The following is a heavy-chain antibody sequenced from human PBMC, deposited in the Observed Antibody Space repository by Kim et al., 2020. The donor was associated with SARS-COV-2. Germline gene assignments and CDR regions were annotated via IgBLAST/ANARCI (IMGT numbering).Heavy chain of an antibody. J-gene: IGHJ4*02. CDR3: AKVAGWFGELARIDY. D-gene: IGHD3-10*01. Sequence: DSVKGRFTISRDNAKNSLYLQMNSLRAEDTALYYCAKVAGWFGELARIDYWGQGTLVTVSS. V-gene: IGHV3-9*01.